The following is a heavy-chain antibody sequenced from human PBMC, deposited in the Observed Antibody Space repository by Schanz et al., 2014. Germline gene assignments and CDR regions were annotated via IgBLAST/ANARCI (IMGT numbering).Heavy chain of an antibody. CDR2: TKAGGRDI. CDR1: GFTFSDYY. Sequence: QVQLVESGGGLVKPGGSLRLSCAASGFTFSDYYMSWIRQAPGKGLEWLSYTKAGGRDIHYADSVKGRFTISRDEVKHSVYLQMNSLRDDDTAVYYCARGTPFLCDYWGQGTLVTVSS. D-gene: IGHD3-16*01. V-gene: IGHV3-11*04. CDR3: ARGTPFLCDY. J-gene: IGHJ4*02.